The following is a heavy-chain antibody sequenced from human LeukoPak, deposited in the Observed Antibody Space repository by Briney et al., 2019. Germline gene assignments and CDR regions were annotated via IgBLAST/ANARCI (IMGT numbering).Heavy chain of an antibody. V-gene: IGHV3-23*01. D-gene: IGHD2/OR15-2a*01. Sequence: QAGGSLRLSCAASGFPFSRYAMSWVRQTPERGREWVSVISGSDGSRYYADSVKGRFTISRDDSRNTVYLQMNNLRAEDTAVYYCAKQVSCDTTTCYSGMPPDYWGQGTLVTVSS. CDR1: GFPFSRYA. CDR2: ISGSDGSR. J-gene: IGHJ4*02. CDR3: AKQVSCDTTTCYSGMPPDY.